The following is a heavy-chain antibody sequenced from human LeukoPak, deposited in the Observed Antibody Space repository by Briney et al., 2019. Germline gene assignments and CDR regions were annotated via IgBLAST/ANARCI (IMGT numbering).Heavy chain of an antibody. V-gene: IGHV3-30*02. Sequence: PGGSLRLSCAASGFTFTNYAMHWVRQAPGKGLEWVAFIRYDGSYKYYADSVKGRFTISRDNSKNTLYLQMNSLRAEDTVVYYCAKLSNNYMDVWGKGTTVTVSS. CDR1: GFTFTNYA. CDR2: IRYDGSYK. CDR3: AKLSNNYMDV. J-gene: IGHJ6*03.